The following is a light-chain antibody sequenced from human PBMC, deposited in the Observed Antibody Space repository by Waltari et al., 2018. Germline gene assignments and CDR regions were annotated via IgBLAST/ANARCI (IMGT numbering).Light chain of an antibody. Sequence: EIVLTQSPGTLSLSPGERATLSCRASQSVSSTYLGCYQPKPGQAPRLLIYCASSRATGIPDRFSGSGSGTDFTLTISRLEPEDFAVYYCQQYGSLPRTFGQGTKVEIK. CDR2: CAS. CDR3: QQYGSLPRT. J-gene: IGKJ1*01. V-gene: IGKV3-20*01. CDR1: QSVSSTY.